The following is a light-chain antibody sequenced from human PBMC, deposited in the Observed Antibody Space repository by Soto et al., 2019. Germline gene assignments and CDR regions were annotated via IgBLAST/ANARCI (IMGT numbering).Light chain of an antibody. CDR1: QSVSSN. Sequence: EIVMTQSPATLSVSPGERANISCRASQSVSSNLAWYQQKPGQAPRLLIYGASTRATGIPARFSGSGSGTEFTLTISSLQSEDFAVYYCQQYNNWPITFGQGTRLEIK. CDR3: QQYNNWPIT. V-gene: IGKV3-15*01. CDR2: GAS. J-gene: IGKJ5*01.